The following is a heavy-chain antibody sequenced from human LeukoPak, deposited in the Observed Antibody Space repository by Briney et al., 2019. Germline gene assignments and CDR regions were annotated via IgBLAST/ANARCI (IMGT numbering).Heavy chain of an antibody. CDR1: GGSISNKTYS. CDR3: ARRAITVAPYYFDY. J-gene: IGHJ4*02. V-gene: IGHV4-39*01. Sequence: SETLSLTCNVSGGSISNKTYSWGWIRQPPGKGLEWFGLYYSGTTYYNPSLKSRVTMYADTSKSQFSLKLTSVTAADTAVYFCARRAITVAPYYFDYWGQGTLVTVSS. D-gene: IGHD3-10*01. CDR2: YYSGTT.